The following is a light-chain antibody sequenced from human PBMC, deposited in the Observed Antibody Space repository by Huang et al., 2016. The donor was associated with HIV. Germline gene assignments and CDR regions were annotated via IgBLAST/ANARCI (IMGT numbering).Light chain of an antibody. Sequence: DIVMTQSPLSLSVTPGEPASISCRSSQSLLHSNGYNYLDWYLQRPGQSPQLLIYLGSNRASGVPDRCSGSGSGTDFTLKISRVEAEDNGVYYCMQSLQTITFGQGTRLEIK. CDR2: LGS. CDR1: QSLLHSNGYNY. V-gene: IGKV2-28*01. J-gene: IGKJ5*01. CDR3: MQSLQTIT.